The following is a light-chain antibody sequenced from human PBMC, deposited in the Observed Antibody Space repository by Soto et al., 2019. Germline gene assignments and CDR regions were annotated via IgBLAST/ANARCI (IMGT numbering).Light chain of an antibody. J-gene: IGKJ2*01. V-gene: IGKV1-39*01. CDR3: QQSYSTGYT. CDR1: RTIIGY. CDR2: AAS. Sequence: DIQMTQSPSSLSASVGDRVTITCRASRTIIGYLNWYQLKPGKAPKLLIYAASSLHSGVPSRFSGSGYGTDFTLTISGLQREDFATYYCQQSYSTGYTFGQGTKVEIK.